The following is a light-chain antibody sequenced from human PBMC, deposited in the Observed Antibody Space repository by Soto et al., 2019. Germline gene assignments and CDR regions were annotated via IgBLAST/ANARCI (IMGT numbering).Light chain of an antibody. CDR3: SSFAGSNNVV. CDR2: DVS. V-gene: IGLV2-8*01. Sequence: QSALTQPPSASGSPGQSVTISCAGTSSDVGSYDHVSWYQQHPGKAPKLMIYDVSKRPSGVPDRFSGSKSGNAASLTVSGLQTEDEADYYCSSFAGSNNVVFGGGTQLT. CDR1: SSDVGSYDH. J-gene: IGLJ3*02.